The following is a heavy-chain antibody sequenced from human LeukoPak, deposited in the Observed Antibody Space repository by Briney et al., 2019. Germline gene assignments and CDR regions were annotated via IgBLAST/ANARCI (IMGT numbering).Heavy chain of an antibody. D-gene: IGHD1-14*01. CDR2: IYYSGST. J-gene: IGHJ6*03. CDR3: ARVLTELSYYYYMDV. CDR1: CGSISSYY. Sequence: PSETLSLTCTVSCGSISSYYWSWIRQPPGKGLEWIGYIYYSGSTNYNPSLKSRVTISVDTSKNQFSLKLSSVTAADTAVYYCARVLTELSYYYYMDVWGKGTTVTVSS. V-gene: IGHV4-59*01.